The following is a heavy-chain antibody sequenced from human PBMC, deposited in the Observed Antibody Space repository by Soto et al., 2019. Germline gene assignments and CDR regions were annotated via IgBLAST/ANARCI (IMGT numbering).Heavy chain of an antibody. Sequence: GGSLRLSCAASGFTFSSYGMHWVRQAPGKGLEWVAVIWYDGSNKYYADSVKGRFTISRDNSKNTLYLQMNSLRAEDTAVYYCARDPGRGYCSSTSCYLFDYWGQGTLVTVS. CDR1: GFTFSSYG. J-gene: IGHJ4*02. CDR2: IWYDGSNK. D-gene: IGHD2-2*01. V-gene: IGHV3-33*01. CDR3: ARDPGRGYCSSTSCYLFDY.